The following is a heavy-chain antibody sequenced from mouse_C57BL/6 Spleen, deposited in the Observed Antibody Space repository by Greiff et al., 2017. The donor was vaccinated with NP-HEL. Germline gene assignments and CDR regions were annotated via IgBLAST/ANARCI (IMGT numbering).Heavy chain of an antibody. J-gene: IGHJ2*01. V-gene: IGHV1-19*01. CDR2: INPYNGGT. D-gene: IGHD1-1*01. CDR3: ARVTTVVHFDY. CDR1: GYTFTDYY. Sequence: VQLQQSGPVLVKPGASVKMSCKASGYTFTDYYMNWVKQSHGKSLEWIGVINPYNGGTSYNQKFKGKATLTVDKSSSTAYMELNSLTSEDSAVYYCARVTTVVHFDYWGQGTTLTVSS.